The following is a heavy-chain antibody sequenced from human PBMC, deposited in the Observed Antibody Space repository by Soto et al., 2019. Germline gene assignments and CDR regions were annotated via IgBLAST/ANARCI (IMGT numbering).Heavy chain of an antibody. CDR3: AKDFDYYYYAMDV. D-gene: IGHD3-3*01. Sequence: QVQLVQSGAEMKKPGASVKVSCKASGYTFTSYAIHWVRQAPGQRLEWMGWINAGNGNTKYSQKFQDRVTISRDTSASTAYLELSSLISEDTAEYYCAKDFDYYYYAMDVWAQGTTVTFSS. CDR1: GYTFTSYA. J-gene: IGHJ6*02. V-gene: IGHV1-3*01. CDR2: INAGNGNT.